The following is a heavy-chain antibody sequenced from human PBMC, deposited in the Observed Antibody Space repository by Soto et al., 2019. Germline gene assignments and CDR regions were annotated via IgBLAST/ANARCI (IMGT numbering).Heavy chain of an antibody. CDR1: GYTFTGYY. J-gene: IGHJ4*02. D-gene: IGHD1-26*01. CDR2: INPNSGGT. CDR3: AGEIWVVGATKGSSRFDY. V-gene: IGHV1-2*04. Sequence: ASVKVSCKASGYTFTGYYMHWVRQAPGQGLEWMGWINPNSGGTNYAQKFQGWVTMTRDTSISTAYMELSRLRSDDTAVYYCAGEIWVVGATKGSSRFDYWGQGTLVTVSS.